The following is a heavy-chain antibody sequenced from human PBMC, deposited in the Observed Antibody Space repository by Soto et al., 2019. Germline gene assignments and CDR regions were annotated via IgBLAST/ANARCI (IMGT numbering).Heavy chain of an antibody. CDR2: ISYDGSNK. J-gene: IGHJ5*02. V-gene: IGHV3-30-3*01. CDR1: GFTFSSYA. CDR3: ACIWFDP. D-gene: IGHD2-15*01. Sequence: QVQLVESGGGVVQPGRSLRLSCAASGFTFSSYAMHWVRQAPGKGLEWVAVISYDGSNKYYADSVKGRFTISRDNSKNTLYLQMNSLRAEDTAVYYCACIWFDPWGQGTLVTVSS.